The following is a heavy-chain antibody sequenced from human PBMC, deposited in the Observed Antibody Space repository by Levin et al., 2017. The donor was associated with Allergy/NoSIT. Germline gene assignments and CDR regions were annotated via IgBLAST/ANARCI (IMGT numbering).Heavy chain of an antibody. J-gene: IGHJ6*02. Sequence: GGSLRLSCKASGYTFTGYFIHWLRQAPGQGLDWVGWINPNSGDANYAQNFQGRVTITSDSSISTAYMELNGLTSYDKTVSYCARVIEGYCSIASCCHHRYYAMDVWGQGTAVTVSS. CDR1: GYTFTGYF. V-gene: IGHV1-2*02. CDR2: INPNSGDA. CDR3: ARVIEGYCSIASCCHHRYYAMDV. D-gene: IGHD2-2*01.